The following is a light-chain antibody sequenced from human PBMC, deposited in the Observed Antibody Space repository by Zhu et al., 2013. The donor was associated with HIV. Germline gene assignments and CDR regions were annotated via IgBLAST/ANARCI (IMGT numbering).Light chain of an antibody. CDR3: QQFHDWPPFT. CDR2: SAS. J-gene: IGKJ3*01. Sequence: DIVLTQSPGTLSLSPGERATLSCRASQSVGNNFLAWYQHKPGQSPKLIVYSASTRATGLPDRFVGSGSGTRFTLTITSLQSEDSGTYYCQQFHDWPPFTFGPGT. CDR1: QSVGNN. V-gene: IGKV3-15*01.